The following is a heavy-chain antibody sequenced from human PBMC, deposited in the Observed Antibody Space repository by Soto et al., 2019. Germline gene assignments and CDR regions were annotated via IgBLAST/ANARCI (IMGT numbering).Heavy chain of an antibody. Sequence: GGSLRLSCTASGFTFSHAWMHWVRQAPGKGLEWVGRVKPKSDGGTTDYAAPVKGRFTISRDDSKYTLFLQMNSLKTEDTAVYYCGSIHQGYWGQGTLVTVSS. CDR3: GSIHQGY. V-gene: IGHV3-15*01. CDR2: VKPKSDGGTT. J-gene: IGHJ4*02. CDR1: GFTFSHAW.